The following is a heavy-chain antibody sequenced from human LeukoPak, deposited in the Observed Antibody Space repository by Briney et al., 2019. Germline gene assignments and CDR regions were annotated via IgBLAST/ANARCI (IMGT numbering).Heavy chain of an antibody. V-gene: IGHV1-69*05. CDR3: ARVAYCGGDCYYFDY. CDR1: GYIFTSYA. Sequence: GASVKVSCKASGYIFTSYAISWVRQAPGQGLEWMGGIIPIFGTANYAQKFQGRVTITTDESTSTAYMELSSLRSEDTAVYYCARVAYCGGDCYYFDYWGQGTLVTVSS. D-gene: IGHD2-21*01. J-gene: IGHJ4*02. CDR2: IIPIFGTA.